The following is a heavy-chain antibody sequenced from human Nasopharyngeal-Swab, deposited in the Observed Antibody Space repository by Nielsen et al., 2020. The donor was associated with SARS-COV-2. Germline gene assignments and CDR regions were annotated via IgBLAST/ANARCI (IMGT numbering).Heavy chain of an antibody. CDR1: GFTLDDYA. CDR2: FSWNSGSI. D-gene: IGHD1-26*01. CDR3: AKDIWAGATAFDI. V-gene: IGHV3-9*01. J-gene: IGHJ3*02. Sequence: GGFLRLSCVASGFTLDDYAMHWVRQVPGKGLEWVSGFSWNSGSIGYADSVKGRFTISRDNAKNSLYLQMNSLRAEDTALYYCAKDIWAGATAFDIWGQGTMVTVSS.